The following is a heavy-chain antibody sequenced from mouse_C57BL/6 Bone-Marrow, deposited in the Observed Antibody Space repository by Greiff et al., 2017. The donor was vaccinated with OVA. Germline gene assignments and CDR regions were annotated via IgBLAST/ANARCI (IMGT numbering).Heavy chain of an antibody. J-gene: IGHJ3*01. D-gene: IGHD2-4*01. V-gene: IGHV1-81*01. CDR2: IYPRSGNT. CDR1: GYTFTSYG. CDR3: ARAAYDYDVGAY. Sequence: VKLMESGAELARPGASVKLSCKASGYTFTSYGISWVKQRTGQGLEWIGEIYPRSGNTYYNEKFKGKATLTADKSSSTAYMELRSLTSEDSAVYFCARAAYDYDVGAYWGHGTLVTVSA.